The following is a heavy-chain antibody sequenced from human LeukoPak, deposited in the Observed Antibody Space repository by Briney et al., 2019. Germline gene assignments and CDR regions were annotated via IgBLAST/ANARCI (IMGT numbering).Heavy chain of an antibody. CDR1: SFTFSNYW. D-gene: IGHD1-7*01. Sequence: GGSLRLSCAASSFTFSNYWMSWVRQAPGKGLEWVANIKQDGSEKYYVNSVKGRFTISRDNAKNSLYLQMNSLRAEVTAIYYCAREDDWNYEDYWGQRTLVTLSS. CDR2: IKQDGSEK. J-gene: IGHJ4*02. CDR3: AREDDWNYEDY. V-gene: IGHV3-7*01.